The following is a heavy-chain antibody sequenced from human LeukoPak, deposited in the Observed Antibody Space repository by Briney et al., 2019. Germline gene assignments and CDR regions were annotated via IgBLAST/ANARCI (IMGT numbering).Heavy chain of an antibody. V-gene: IGHV4-59*13. Sequence: SETLSLTCTVSGGSISSYYWSWIRQPPGKGLEWIGYIYYSGSTNYNPSLTSRVTISVDTSKNQFSLKLSSVTAADTAVYYCARGLAPRPYYYYGMDVWGQGTTVTVSS. CDR2: IYYSGST. CDR1: GGSISSYY. CDR3: ARGLAPRPYYYYGMDV. J-gene: IGHJ6*02. D-gene: IGHD6-19*01.